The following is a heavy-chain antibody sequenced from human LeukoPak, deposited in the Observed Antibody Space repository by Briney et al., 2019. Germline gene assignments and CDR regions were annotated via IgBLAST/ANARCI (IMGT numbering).Heavy chain of an antibody. CDR2: ISGSGGST. CDR1: GFTFSDYN. J-gene: IGHJ6*03. D-gene: IGHD5-12*01. V-gene: IGHV3-23*01. CDR3: AKYSGYEYYYHYYMDV. Sequence: GGSLRLSCAASGFTFSDYNMRWIRQAPGKGLEWVSAISGSGGSTYYADSVKGRFTISRDNSKNTLYLQMNSLRAEDTAVYYCAKYSGYEYYYHYYMDVWGKGTTVTISS.